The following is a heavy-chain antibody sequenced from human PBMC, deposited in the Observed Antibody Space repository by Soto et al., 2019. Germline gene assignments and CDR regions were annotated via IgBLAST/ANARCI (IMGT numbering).Heavy chain of an antibody. Sequence: ASVKVSCKASGYTFTSYGISWVRQAPGQGLEWMGWISAYNGNTNYAQKLQGRVTMTTDTSTSTAYMELRSLRSDDTAVYYCARDGAPDYYDSSGPDYWGQGTLVTVSS. CDR3: ARDGAPDYYDSSGPDY. CDR2: ISAYNGNT. V-gene: IGHV1-18*04. D-gene: IGHD3-22*01. J-gene: IGHJ4*02. CDR1: GYTFTSYG.